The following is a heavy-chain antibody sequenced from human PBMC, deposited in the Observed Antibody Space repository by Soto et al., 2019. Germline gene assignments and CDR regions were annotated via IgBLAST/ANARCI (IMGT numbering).Heavy chain of an antibody. CDR1: GFTFSSYG. CDR2: ISYDGSNK. CDR3: AKDRCGGDCLGMDV. D-gene: IGHD2-21*02. Sequence: QVQLVESGGGVVQPGRSLRLSCAASGFTFSSYGMHWVRQAPGKGLEWVAVISYDGSNKYYADSVKGRFTISRDNSKNTLYLQMNSLRAEDTAVYYCAKDRCGGDCLGMDVWGQGTTVTVSS. V-gene: IGHV3-30*18. J-gene: IGHJ6*02.